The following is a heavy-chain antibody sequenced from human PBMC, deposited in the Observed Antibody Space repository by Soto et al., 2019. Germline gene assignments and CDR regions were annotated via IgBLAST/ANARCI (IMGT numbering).Heavy chain of an antibody. J-gene: IGHJ6*02. CDR2: ISGSGGST. CDR1: GFTFSSYA. V-gene: IGHV3-23*01. D-gene: IGHD3-10*01. CDR3: AKFYYGSGSYYNPRIYPFYFFYGMDV. Sequence: GGSLRLSCAASGFTFSSYAMSWVRQAPGKGLEWVSAISGSGGSTYYADSVKGRFTISRDNSKNTLYLQMNSLRAEDTAVYYCAKFYYGSGSYYNPRIYPFYFFYGMDVWGQGTTVTVSS.